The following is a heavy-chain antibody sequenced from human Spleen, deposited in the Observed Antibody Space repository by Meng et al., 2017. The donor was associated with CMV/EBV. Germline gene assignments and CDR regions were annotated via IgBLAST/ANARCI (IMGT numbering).Heavy chain of an antibody. J-gene: IGHJ5*02. CDR2: INPDSGGT. D-gene: IGHD2-21*01. CDR3: ARRGPSYCGVDCLAWFDP. Sequence: ASVKVSCKTSGYTYTDYYVHWVRLAPGQGLEWMGWINPDSGGTIYAQRFQGRVTMTRDSSITTAFMELNSLRSDDTAVYYCARRGPSYCGVDCLAWFDPWGQGTLVTVSS. CDR1: GYTYTDYY. V-gene: IGHV1-2*02.